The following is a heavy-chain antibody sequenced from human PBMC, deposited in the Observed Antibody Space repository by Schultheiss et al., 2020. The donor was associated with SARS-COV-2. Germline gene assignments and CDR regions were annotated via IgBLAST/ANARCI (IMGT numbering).Heavy chain of an antibody. J-gene: IGHJ3*02. V-gene: IGHV3-23*01. CDR1: GFIFGIYG. Sequence: GGSLRLSCTGSGFIFGIYGMGWVRHSPGKGLEWVAGLSGRGDSTEYADSVKGRFTISRDNSKNTLYLQMNSLRAEDTAVYYCAKDAYYFDSSGYYVMYAFDIWGQGTMVTVSS. CDR2: LSGRGDST. CDR3: AKDAYYFDSSGYYVMYAFDI. D-gene: IGHD3-22*01.